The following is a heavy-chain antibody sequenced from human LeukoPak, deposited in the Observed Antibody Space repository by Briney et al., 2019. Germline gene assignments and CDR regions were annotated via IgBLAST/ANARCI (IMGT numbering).Heavy chain of an antibody. V-gene: IGHV3-33*06. J-gene: IGHJ4*02. CDR3: AKDTAVQFLEPAF. Sequence: GGSLRLSCAASGFTFNTFGMHWVRQAPGQGLEWVAAIWFDGSVKHYSDAVKGRFTISRDNSLNALYLQMNSLRVEDTAIYYCAKDTAVQFLEPAFWGQGTLVTVSS. CDR1: GFTFNTFG. CDR2: IWFDGSVK. D-gene: IGHD3-3*01.